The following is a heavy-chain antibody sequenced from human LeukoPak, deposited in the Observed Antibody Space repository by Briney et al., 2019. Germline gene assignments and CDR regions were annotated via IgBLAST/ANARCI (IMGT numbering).Heavy chain of an antibody. J-gene: IGHJ4*01. CDR1: GFIFSSYC. V-gene: IGHV3-7*04. CDR2: IQQGGSEK. CDR3: ARVRGGYYFDY. Sequence: PGGSLRLSCAASGFIFSSYCMTWVRQAPGKGLEWVANIQQGGSEKHYVDSVKGRFTISRDNAKNSLYLQTNSLRAEDTAVYYCARVRGGYYFDYWGQEPWSPSPQ. D-gene: IGHD5-24*01.